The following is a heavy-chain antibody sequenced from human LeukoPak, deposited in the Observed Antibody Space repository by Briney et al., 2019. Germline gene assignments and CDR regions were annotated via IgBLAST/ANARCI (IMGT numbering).Heavy chain of an antibody. CDR3: ARGWKTYYDFWSGHTPSCMDV. V-gene: IGHV3-20*03. CDR2: INRNGGST. Sequence: GVSLRLSSAPSGFTLDDYGMSWVRQAQGKGLEWVSGINRNGGSTGYADSVKGRFTISRDNAKNSLYLQMNSLRAEDTALYYCARGWKTYYDFWSGHTPSCMDVWGKGTTVTVSS. J-gene: IGHJ6*03. D-gene: IGHD3-3*01. CDR1: GFTLDDYG.